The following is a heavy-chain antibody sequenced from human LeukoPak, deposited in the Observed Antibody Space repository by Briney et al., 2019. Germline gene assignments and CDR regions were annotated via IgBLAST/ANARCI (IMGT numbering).Heavy chain of an antibody. V-gene: IGHV4-59*11. D-gene: IGHD3-16*01. CDR1: GGSISFHY. CDR2: FYYDGNT. CDR3: ARDGLALGHDPNRGLYFYGMDV. Sequence: PSETLSLTCTVSGGSISFHYWSWIRQTPGKGLEWIAYFYYDGNTIYNPSLKSRVTVSVDTYNNQFSLRLKSATTADTAVYYCARDGLALGHDPNRGLYFYGMDVWGQGTTVTVSS. J-gene: IGHJ6*02.